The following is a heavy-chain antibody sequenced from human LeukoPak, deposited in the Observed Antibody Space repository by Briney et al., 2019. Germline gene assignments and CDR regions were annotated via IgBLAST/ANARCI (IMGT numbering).Heavy chain of an antibody. CDR2: ISYDGSNK. CDR3: AKSLGSKSSYYYGMDV. CDR1: GFTFSSYG. V-gene: IGHV3-30*18. Sequence: GGSLRLSCAASGFTFSSYGMHWVRQAPGKGLEWVAVISYDGSNKYYADSVKGRFTISRDNSKNTLYLQMNSLRAEDTAVYYCAKSLGSKSSYYYGMDVWGQGTTVTVSS. D-gene: IGHD3-10*01. J-gene: IGHJ6*02.